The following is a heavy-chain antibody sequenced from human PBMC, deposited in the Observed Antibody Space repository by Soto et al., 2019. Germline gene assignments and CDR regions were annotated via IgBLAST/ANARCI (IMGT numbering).Heavy chain of an antibody. D-gene: IGHD6-19*01. CDR2: IYHIGSP. J-gene: IGHJ5*01. Sequence: QVQLQESGPGLVKPSQTLSLTCTVSGRPVSSGGYYWTWIRQFPGKGLEWIGYIYHIGSPFYNPSLKSRLSMSLDASKNQFSLNLTSVTAADTAIYYCVRDRALDSSGHWFDSWGQGTLVTVSS. CDR3: VRDRALDSSGHWFDS. V-gene: IGHV4-31*03. CDR1: GRPVSSGGYY.